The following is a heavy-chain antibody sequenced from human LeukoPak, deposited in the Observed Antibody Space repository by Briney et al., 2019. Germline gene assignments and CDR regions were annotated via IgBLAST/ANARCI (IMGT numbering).Heavy chain of an antibody. CDR2: IIPILGIA. Sequence: SVKVSCKASGYTFTSYGISWVRQAPEQGLEWMGRIIPILGIANYAQKFQGRVTITADKSTSTAYMELSSLRSEDTAVYYCARAPSVVVAATFDYWGQGTLVTVSS. V-gene: IGHV1-69*04. CDR1: GYTFTSYG. CDR3: ARAPSVVVAATFDY. J-gene: IGHJ4*02. D-gene: IGHD2-15*01.